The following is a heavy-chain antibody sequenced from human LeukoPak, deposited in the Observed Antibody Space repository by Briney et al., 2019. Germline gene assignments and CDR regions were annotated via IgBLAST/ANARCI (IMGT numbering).Heavy chain of an antibody. V-gene: IGHV4-39*07. CDR1: GGSISSSSYY. D-gene: IGHD2-2*03. J-gene: IGHJ5*02. Sequence: SETLSLTCTVSGGSISSSSYYWGWIRQPPGKGLEWIGSIYYSGSTYYNPSLKSRVTMSVDTSKNQFSLKLSSVTAADTAVYYCAREKKALDIVVVPAASGFDPWGQGTLVTVSS. CDR3: AREKKALDIVVVPAASGFDP. CDR2: IYYSGST.